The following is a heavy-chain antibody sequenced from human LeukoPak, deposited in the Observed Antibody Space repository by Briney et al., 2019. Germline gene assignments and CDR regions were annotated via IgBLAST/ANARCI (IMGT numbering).Heavy chain of an antibody. CDR1: GFTFSSYS. Sequence: GGSLRLSCAASGFTFSSYSMNWVRQAPGKGLEWVSSISSSSSYIYYADSVKGRFTISRDNAKNSLYLQMNSLRAEDTAVYYCAKWNQLWSPTAGYYMDVWGKGTMVTVSS. D-gene: IGHD5-18*01. J-gene: IGHJ6*03. CDR3: AKWNQLWSPTAGYYMDV. CDR2: ISSSSSYI. V-gene: IGHV3-21*01.